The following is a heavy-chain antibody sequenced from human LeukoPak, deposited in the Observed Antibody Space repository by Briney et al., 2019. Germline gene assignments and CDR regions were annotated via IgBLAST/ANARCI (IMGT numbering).Heavy chain of an antibody. Sequence: PSETLSLTCTVSGGSISSYYWSWIRQPPGKGLEWIGYIYYSGSTNYNPSLKSRVTISVDTSKNQFSLKLSSVTAADTAVYYCARCAADVVAAAGTFFYYYYMDVWGKGTTVTISS. D-gene: IGHD6-13*01. CDR3: ARCAADVVAAAGTFFYYYYMDV. CDR1: GGSISSYY. V-gene: IGHV4-59*01. J-gene: IGHJ6*03. CDR2: IYYSGST.